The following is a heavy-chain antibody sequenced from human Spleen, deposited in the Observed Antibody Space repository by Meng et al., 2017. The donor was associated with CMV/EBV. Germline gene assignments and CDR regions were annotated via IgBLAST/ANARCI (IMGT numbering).Heavy chain of an antibody. V-gene: IGHV3-73*01. Sequence: SGLAFSGSDMHWVRQAPGKGLEWVGLTRSKPNNYATAYAASVKGRFTVSRDGPRNTAYLQMDSLQTEDTGVYYCTARWGGYAYVDYWGQGTLVTVSS. CDR2: TRSKPNNYAT. D-gene: IGHD5-12*01. CDR1: GLAFSGSD. J-gene: IGHJ4*02. CDR3: TARWGGYAYVDY.